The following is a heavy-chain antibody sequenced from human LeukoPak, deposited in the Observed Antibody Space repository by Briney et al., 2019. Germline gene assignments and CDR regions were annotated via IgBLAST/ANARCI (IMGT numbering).Heavy chain of an antibody. CDR3: ARDTQRHLLWFGELLSYNWFDP. Sequence: PGGSLRLSCAASGFTFSSYSMNWVRQAPGKGLEWVSSISSSSSYIYYADSVKGRFTISRDNAKNSLYPQMNSLRAEDTAVYYCARDTQRHLLWFGELLSYNWFDPWGQGTLVTVSS. CDR2: ISSSSSYI. D-gene: IGHD3-10*01. J-gene: IGHJ5*02. CDR1: GFTFSSYS. V-gene: IGHV3-21*01.